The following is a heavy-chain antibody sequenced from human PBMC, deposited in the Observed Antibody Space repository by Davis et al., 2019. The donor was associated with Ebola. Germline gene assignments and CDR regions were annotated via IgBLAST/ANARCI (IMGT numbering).Heavy chain of an antibody. CDR2: ISAYNGDT. Sequence: AASVKVSCKASGYTFTSYGISWVRQAPGQGLEWMGWISAYNGDTNYPQKLQGRVTMTTDTSTSTAYMELSSLRSEDTAVYYCARVRDSGSPLFDYWGQGTLVTVSS. CDR3: ARVRDSGSPLFDY. D-gene: IGHD3-10*01. CDR1: GYTFTSYG. V-gene: IGHV1-18*01. J-gene: IGHJ4*02.